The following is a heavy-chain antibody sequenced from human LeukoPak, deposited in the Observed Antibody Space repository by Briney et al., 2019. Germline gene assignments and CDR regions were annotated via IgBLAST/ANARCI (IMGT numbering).Heavy chain of an antibody. CDR3: AKNGESFKDIVVVVAATQLYYFDY. CDR2: ISGGGGST. D-gene: IGHD2-15*01. J-gene: IGHJ4*02. V-gene: IGHV3-23*01. Sequence: GGSLRLSCAASGFTFSSYAMSWVRQAPGKGLEWVSAISGGGGSTYYADSVKGRFTISRDNSKNTLYLQMNSLRAEDTAVYYCAKNGESFKDIVVVVAATQLYYFDYWGQGTLVTVSS. CDR1: GFTFSSYA.